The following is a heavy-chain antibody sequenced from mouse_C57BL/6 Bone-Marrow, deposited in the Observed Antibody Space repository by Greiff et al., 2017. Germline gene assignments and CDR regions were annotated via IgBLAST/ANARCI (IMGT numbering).Heavy chain of an antibody. D-gene: IGHD2-1*01. V-gene: IGHV1-66*01. CDR3: ARSAGGNYGAY. J-gene: IGHJ3*01. Sequence: VQLQQSGPELVKPGASVKISCKASGYSFTSYYIHWVKQRPGQGLEWIGWIYPGSGNTKYNEKFKGKATLTADTSSSTAYMQLSSLTSEDSAVYYCARSAGGNYGAYWGQGTLVTVSA. CDR1: GYSFTSYY. CDR2: IYPGSGNT.